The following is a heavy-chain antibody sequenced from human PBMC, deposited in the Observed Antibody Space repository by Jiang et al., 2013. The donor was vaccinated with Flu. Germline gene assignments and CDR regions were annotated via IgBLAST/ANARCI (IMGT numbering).Heavy chain of an antibody. D-gene: IGHD6-19*01. CDR2: IIPIFGTA. V-gene: IGHV1-69*01. CDR3: ARDLLYTVAGTPPVTDY. J-gene: IGHJ4*02. Sequence: SGAEVKKPGSSVKVSCKASGGTFSSYAISWVRQAPGQGLEWMGGIIPIFGTANYAQKFQGRVTITADESTSTAYMELNSLRSEDTAVYYCARDLLYTVAGTPPVTDYWGQGTLVTVSS. CDR1: GGTFSSYA.